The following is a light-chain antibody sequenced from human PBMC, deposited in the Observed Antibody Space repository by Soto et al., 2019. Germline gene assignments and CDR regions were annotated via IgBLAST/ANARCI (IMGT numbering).Light chain of an antibody. CDR2: EVI. J-gene: IGLJ3*02. CDR1: STDSGTYNS. Sequence: QSALTQPASVSGSPGRSITISCTGTSTDSGTYNSVSWYQHHPGKAPKLLIFEVIARPSGVSDRFAGSKSGNTASLTISSLQFEDEADYYCCSYTTTYTLVFGGGTKLTVL. CDR3: CSYTTTYTLV. V-gene: IGLV2-14*01.